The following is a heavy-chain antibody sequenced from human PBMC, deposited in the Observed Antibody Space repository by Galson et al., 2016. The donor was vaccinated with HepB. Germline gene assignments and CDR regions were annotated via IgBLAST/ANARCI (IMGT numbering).Heavy chain of an antibody. CDR3: ARHVPHYHILVVTAIRWYFDL. V-gene: IGHV4-39*01. Sequence: ETLSLTCTVSGGSISSSSYYWGWIRQPPGKGLEWIGSIYYSGSTYYNPSLKSRVTISGDTSKNQFSLKLSSVTAADTAVYYCARHVPHYHILVVTAIRWYFDLWGRGTLVTVSS. CDR1: GGSISSSSYY. D-gene: IGHD2-21*02. J-gene: IGHJ2*01. CDR2: IYYSGST.